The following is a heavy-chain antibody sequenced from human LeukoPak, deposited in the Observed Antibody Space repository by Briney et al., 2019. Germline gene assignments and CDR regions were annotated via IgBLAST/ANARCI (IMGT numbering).Heavy chain of an antibody. D-gene: IGHD2-15*01. CDR3: AKGDCSGGSCYNY. J-gene: IGHJ4*02. CDR2: INPNSGDT. CDR1: GGTFSSYA. V-gene: IGHV1-2*02. Sequence: ASVKVSCEASGGTFSSYAISWVRQAPGQGLEWMGWINPNSGDTNYAPKLQGRVTMTGDTSVTTAYMELSRLRSDDTAVYYCAKGDCSGGSCYNYWGQGTLVTVSS.